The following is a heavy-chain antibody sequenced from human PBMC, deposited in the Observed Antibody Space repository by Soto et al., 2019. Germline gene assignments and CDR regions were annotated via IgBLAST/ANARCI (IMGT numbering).Heavy chain of an antibody. J-gene: IGHJ1*01. D-gene: IGHD3-22*01. CDR3: AIYDSSGSRGFQH. V-gene: IGHV4-31*03. CDR2: IFYSGST. Sequence: QVQLQESGPGLVKPSQTLSLTCTVSGGSISSGVYYWSWIRQHPGKGLEWIGYIFYSGSTYYNPSLKSRVTISVDTSKSQFSLKLSSVTAADTAVYYCAIYDSSGSRGFQHWDQGTLVTVSS. CDR1: GGSISSGVYY.